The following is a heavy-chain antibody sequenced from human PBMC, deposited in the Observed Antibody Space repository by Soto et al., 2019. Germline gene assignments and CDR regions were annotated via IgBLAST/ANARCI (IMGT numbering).Heavy chain of an antibody. V-gene: IGHV4-4*02. D-gene: IGHD5-12*01. CDR1: GGSISSTYW. CDR2: NYHSGRT. CDR3: ATRVDDSGWFVH. J-gene: IGHJ5*02. Sequence: SETLSPTCAASGGSISSTYWWNCVREPQGKGEGLIGENYHSGRTTFTPTLKSRVTMSVEKSENQFSLKLTSVAAADTAVYYCATRVDDSGWFVHWGQGTLVTVSS.